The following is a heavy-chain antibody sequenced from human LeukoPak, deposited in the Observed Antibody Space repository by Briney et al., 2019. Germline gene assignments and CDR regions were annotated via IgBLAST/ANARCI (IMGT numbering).Heavy chain of an antibody. Sequence: PGGSLRLSCAASGFTFSDTSMSWVRQTSGKGLECVANIKQDESQKYYVDSVKGRFTISRDNAENSLYLQMNSLRAEDTAVYYCARGIMSLDYWGQGTLVTVSS. CDR3: ARGIMSLDY. V-gene: IGHV3-7*05. CDR2: IKQDESQK. CDR1: GFTFSDTS. D-gene: IGHD3-16*01. J-gene: IGHJ4*02.